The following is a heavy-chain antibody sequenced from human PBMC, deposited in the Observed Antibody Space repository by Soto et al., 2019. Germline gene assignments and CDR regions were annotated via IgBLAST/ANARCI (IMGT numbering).Heavy chain of an antibody. V-gene: IGHV3-48*01. J-gene: IGHJ6*03. CDR3: ARDSDVVYYYYYYMDV. D-gene: IGHD2-21*01. CDR2: ISSSSSTI. CDR1: GFTFSSYS. Sequence: PGGSLRLSCAASGFTFSSYSMNWVRQAPGKGLEWVSYISSSSSTIYYADSVKGRFTISRDNAKNSLYLQMNSLRAEDTAVYYCARDSDVVYYYYYYMDVWGKGTTVTVSS.